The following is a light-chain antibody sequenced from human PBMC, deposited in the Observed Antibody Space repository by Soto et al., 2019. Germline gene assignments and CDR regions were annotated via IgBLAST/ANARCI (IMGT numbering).Light chain of an antibody. CDR2: DVS. CDR1: SGDVGGYDY. CDR3: CSYAGGYTLV. V-gene: IGLV2-11*01. Sequence: QSVLTQPRSVSGSPGQSVTISCTGTSGDVGGYDYVSWYQQHPGKAPKLMIYDVSKRPSGVPDRFSGSKSGNTASLTISGLQAEDEAYYYCCSYAGGYTLVFGGGTKLTVL. J-gene: IGLJ2*01.